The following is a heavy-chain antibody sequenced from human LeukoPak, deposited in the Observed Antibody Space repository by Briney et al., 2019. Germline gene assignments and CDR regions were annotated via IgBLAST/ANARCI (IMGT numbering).Heavy chain of an antibody. D-gene: IGHD6-6*01. Sequence: SETLSLTCAVYGGSFSGYYWSWIRQPPGKGLEWIGEINHSGSTNYNPSLKSRVTISVDTSKNQFSLKLSSVTAADTAVYYCARGHDSRSSLDYYYYMDVWGKGTTVTVSS. CDR2: INHSGST. J-gene: IGHJ6*03. V-gene: IGHV4-34*01. CDR1: GGSFSGYY. CDR3: ARGHDSRSSLDYYYYMDV.